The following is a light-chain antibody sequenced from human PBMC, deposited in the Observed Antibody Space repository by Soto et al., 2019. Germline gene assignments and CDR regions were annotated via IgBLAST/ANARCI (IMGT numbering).Light chain of an antibody. J-gene: IGLJ1*01. Sequence: QSFLTEPASLAGSPGQSITISCTGTSSDVGSYNLVSWYQQHPGEAPKLMIYEDTKRPSGVSYRFSASKSGNTASLTISGLQAQDEADYYCRSSASANTHVFGAGPKVTVL. CDR3: RSSASANTHV. CDR1: SSDVGSYNL. CDR2: EDT. V-gene: IGLV2-23*01.